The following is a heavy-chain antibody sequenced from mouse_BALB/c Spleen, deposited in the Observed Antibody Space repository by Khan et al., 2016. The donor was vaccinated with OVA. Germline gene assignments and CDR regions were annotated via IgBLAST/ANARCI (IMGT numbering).Heavy chain of an antibody. Sequence: EVQLQQSGLELVKPGASMKISCKASGYSFTDYTMNWVKQSHGKNLEWIGLINPYNGDTNYNQKFKGKATLTVGKSSRTAYMEFLNLTSEDSAVYYCARSGYGGFAYWGQGTLVTVSA. CDR2: INPYNGDT. CDR1: GYSFTDYT. V-gene: IGHV1-18*01. CDR3: ARSGYGGFAY. J-gene: IGHJ3*01. D-gene: IGHD1-2*01.